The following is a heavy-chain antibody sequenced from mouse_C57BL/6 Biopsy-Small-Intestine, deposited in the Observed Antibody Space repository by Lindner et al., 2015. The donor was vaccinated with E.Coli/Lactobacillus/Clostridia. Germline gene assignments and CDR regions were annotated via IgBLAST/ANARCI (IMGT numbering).Heavy chain of an antibody. D-gene: IGHD2-4*01. CDR1: GYTFTSYG. CDR3: ARGDYDAGYAMDY. Sequence: VQLQESGAELARPGASVKLSCKASGYTFTSYGISWVKQRTGQGLEWIGEIYPRSGNTYYNEKFKGKATLTADKSSSTAYMELRSLTSEDSAVYFCARGDYDAGYAMDYWGQGTSVTVSS. J-gene: IGHJ4*01. V-gene: IGHV1-81*01. CDR2: IYPRSGNT.